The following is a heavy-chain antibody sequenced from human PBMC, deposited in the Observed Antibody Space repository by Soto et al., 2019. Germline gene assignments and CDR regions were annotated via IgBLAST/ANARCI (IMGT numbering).Heavy chain of an antibody. Sequence: ASVKVSCKTSGYTFIDYYVHWIRQAPGQGLEWVGWINPNSGASNYAQNFQGRVTMTRDRSSSTVYMELTGLRSDDTAVYYCARDFYPLAYYFDYWGQGTLVTVSS. CDR2: INPNSGAS. CDR1: GYTFIDYY. CDR3: ARDFYPLAYYFDY. V-gene: IGHV1-2*02. J-gene: IGHJ4*02.